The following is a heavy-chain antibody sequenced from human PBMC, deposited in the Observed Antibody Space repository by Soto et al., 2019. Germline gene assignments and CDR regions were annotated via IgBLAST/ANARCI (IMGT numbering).Heavy chain of an antibody. D-gene: IGHD2-21*01. V-gene: IGHV1-18*01. CDR1: GYTFTTYG. J-gene: IGHJ4*02. CDR3: VRVYCGGDCFSGGDFDY. Sequence: QVQLVQSGTEVKKAGSAVKVSCKTSGYTFTTYGISWIRQAPGQGLEWIAWISVYNGDTNYAQNVQGRVTMTTDTLTTTAYLELRSLRSDDTAVYYCVRVYCGGDCFSGGDFDYWGQGTLVTVS. CDR2: ISVYNGDT.